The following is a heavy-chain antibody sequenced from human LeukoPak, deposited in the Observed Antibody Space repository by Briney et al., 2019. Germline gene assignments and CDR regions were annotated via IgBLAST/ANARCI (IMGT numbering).Heavy chain of an antibody. CDR2: IYRDGST. D-gene: IGHD3-10*01. CDR1: GLTVSSNY. J-gene: IGHJ4*02. CDR3: ARDQGLGHYFDS. Sequence: GGALRLSCAASGLTVSSNYMSRVRQGPGKGLEWVSSIYRDGSTYYADSVKGRFTISRDNSKNTEYPQMNSLRAEDTAVYYCARDQGLGHYFDSWSQGTLVTVSS. V-gene: IGHV3-53*01.